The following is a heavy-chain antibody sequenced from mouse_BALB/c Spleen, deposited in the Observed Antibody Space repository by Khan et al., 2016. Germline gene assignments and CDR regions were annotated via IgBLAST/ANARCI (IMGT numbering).Heavy chain of an antibody. J-gene: IGHJ1*01. CDR3: ARYRYYYGSSRYFDV. Sequence: QIQLVQSGPELKKPGKTVKISCKASGYTFTNYGMNWVKQAPGKGLKWMGWINTYSGESTYADDFKGQVAFSLETADNTAYLQINNLKNEDTATYSCARYRYYYGSSRYFDVWGAGTTVTVSS. CDR2: INTYSGES. D-gene: IGHD1-1*01. CDR1: GYTFTNYG. V-gene: IGHV9-3-1*01.